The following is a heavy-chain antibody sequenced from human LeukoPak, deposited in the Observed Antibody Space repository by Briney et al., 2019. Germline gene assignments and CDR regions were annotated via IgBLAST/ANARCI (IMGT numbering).Heavy chain of an antibody. J-gene: IGHJ3*02. CDR3: AKDRPTRIVNYDSSPDAFDI. D-gene: IGHD3-22*01. V-gene: IGHV3-23*01. CDR1: GFTFSSYA. Sequence: GGSLRLSCAASGFTFSSYAMSWVRQAPGKGLEWVSAISGSGGSTYYADSVKGRFTISRDNSKNTLYLQMNSLRAEDTAVYYCAKDRPTRIVNYDSSPDAFDIWGQGTMVTVSS. CDR2: ISGSGGST.